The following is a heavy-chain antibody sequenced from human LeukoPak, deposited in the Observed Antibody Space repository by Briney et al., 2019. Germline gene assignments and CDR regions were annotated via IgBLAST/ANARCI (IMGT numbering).Heavy chain of an antibody. D-gene: IGHD2-15*01. CDR1: GFSFSSYA. CDR2: ISGSRGNT. J-gene: IGHJ4*02. Sequence: PGGSLRLSCAASGFSFSSYAMNWVRQAPGKGLEWVSLISGSRGNTYYADSVKGRFTISRDNSKNTVYLQMNTLRAEDTAVYYCAKDLASCDGGSCHPEVSYFDYWGQGALVSVSS. V-gene: IGHV3-23*01. CDR3: AKDLASCDGGSCHPEVSYFDY.